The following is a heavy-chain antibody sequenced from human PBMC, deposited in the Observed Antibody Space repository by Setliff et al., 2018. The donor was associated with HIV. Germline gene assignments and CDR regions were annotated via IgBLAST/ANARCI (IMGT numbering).Heavy chain of an antibody. V-gene: IGHV4-61*09. J-gene: IGHJ4*02. Sequence: SETLSLTCTVSGGSIGSDTYHYSWIRQPAGKGLEWIGQTYSSGSTKCNPSLKSRVIMSVDTSRNQFSLKVNSVTAADTAVYYCARAADYHDSSGYWAPPRYFDYWGQGTLVTVSS. CDR1: GGSIGSDTYH. CDR2: TYSSGST. D-gene: IGHD3-22*01. CDR3: ARAADYHDSSGYWAPPRYFDY.